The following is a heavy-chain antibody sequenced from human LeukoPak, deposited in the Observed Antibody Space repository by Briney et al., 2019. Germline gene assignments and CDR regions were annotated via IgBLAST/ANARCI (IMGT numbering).Heavy chain of an antibody. D-gene: IGHD3-10*01. V-gene: IGHV3-33*01. Sequence: GALRLSCAASGFTFSSYGMHWVRQAPGKGPEWVAVIWYDGSHKYYADSVKGRFTISRDNSKNTLYLQMNSLRAEDTAVYYCARGLLWFGELDYYYYYGMDVWGKGTAVTVSS. CDR2: IWYDGSHK. J-gene: IGHJ6*04. CDR3: ARGLLWFGELDYYYYYGMDV. CDR1: GFTFSSYG.